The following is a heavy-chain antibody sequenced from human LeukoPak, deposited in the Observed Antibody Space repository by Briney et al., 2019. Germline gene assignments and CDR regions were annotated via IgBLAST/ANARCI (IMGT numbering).Heavy chain of an antibody. Sequence: SETLSLTCTVSGDSISSTSYYWGWIRQPPGKGLEWIGSIYYSGSTYYNPSLKSRVTISVDTSKNQFSLKLSSVTAADTAVYYCARLGAKSYYDRGPFDYWGQGTLVTVSS. CDR1: GDSISSTSYY. D-gene: IGHD3-10*02. J-gene: IGHJ4*02. V-gene: IGHV4-39*01. CDR3: ARLGAKSYYDRGPFDY. CDR2: IYYSGST.